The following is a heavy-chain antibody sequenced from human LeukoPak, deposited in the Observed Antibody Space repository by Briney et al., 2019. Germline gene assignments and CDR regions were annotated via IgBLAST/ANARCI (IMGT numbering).Heavy chain of an antibody. V-gene: IGHV3-21*01. CDR1: GFTFSSYS. J-gene: IGHJ4*02. CDR2: ISSSSSYI. Sequence: PGGSLRLSCAASGFTFSSYSMNWVRQAPGKGLEWVSSISSSSSYIYYADSVKGRFTISRDNAKISLYLQMNSLRAEDTAVYYCARDLVRYFDYWGQGTLVTVSS. CDR3: ARDLVRYFDY. D-gene: IGHD2-2*01.